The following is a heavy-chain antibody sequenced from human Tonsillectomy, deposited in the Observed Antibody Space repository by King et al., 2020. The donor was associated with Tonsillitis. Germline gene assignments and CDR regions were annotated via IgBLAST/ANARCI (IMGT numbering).Heavy chain of an antibody. CDR1: GYTFTSYD. Sequence: VQLVESGAEVKKPGASVKVSCTASGYTFTSYDINWVRQATGQGLEWMGWMNPNSGYTGYAQKFQGRVTMTRNTSISTAYMELSSLRSEDTAVYYCARGYDFWSGSWGMDVWGQGTTVTVSS. D-gene: IGHD3-3*01. V-gene: IGHV1-8*01. J-gene: IGHJ6*02. CDR2: MNPNSGYT. CDR3: ARGYDFWSGSWGMDV.